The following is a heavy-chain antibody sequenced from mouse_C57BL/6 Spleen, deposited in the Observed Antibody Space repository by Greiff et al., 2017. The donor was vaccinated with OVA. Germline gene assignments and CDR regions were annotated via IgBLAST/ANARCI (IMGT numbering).Heavy chain of an antibody. J-gene: IGHJ4*01. CDR3: ARGYDYDEGAMDY. V-gene: IGHV1-55*01. CDR2: IYPGSGST. Sequence: VQLQQSGAELVKPGASVTMSCKASGYTFTSYWITWVKQRPGQGLEWIGDIYPGSGSTNYNEKFKSKATLTVDTSSSTAYMQLSSLTSEDSAVYYCARGYDYDEGAMDYWGQGTSVTVSS. CDR1: GYTFTSYW. D-gene: IGHD2-4*01.